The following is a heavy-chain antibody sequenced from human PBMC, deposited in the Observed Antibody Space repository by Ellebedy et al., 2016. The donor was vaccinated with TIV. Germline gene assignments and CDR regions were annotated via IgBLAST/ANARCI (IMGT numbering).Heavy chain of an antibody. CDR2: IYWNDDK. D-gene: IGHD6-13*01. CDR3: AHHYSSSWYPVY. J-gene: IGHJ4*02. CDR1: GFSLSTSGVG. Sequence: SGPTLVKPTQTLTLTCTFSGFSLSTSGVGMGWIRQPPGKALKWLALIYWNDDKRYSPSLKSRLTITKDTSKNQVVLTMTNMDPVDTATYYCAHHYSSSWYPVYWGQGTLVTVSS. V-gene: IGHV2-5*01.